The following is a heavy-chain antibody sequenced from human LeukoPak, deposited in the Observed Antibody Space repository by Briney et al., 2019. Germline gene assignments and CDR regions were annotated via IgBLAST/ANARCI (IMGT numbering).Heavy chain of an antibody. CDR2: ISGSGGST. D-gene: IGHD1-26*01. CDR1: GFTFSSYA. Sequence: GGSLRLSCAASGFTFSSYAMSWVRQAPGEGLEWVSAISGSGGSTYYADSVKGRFTISRDNSKNTLYLQMNSLRAEDTAVYYCAKDLRWELLREYYYGMDVWGQGTTVTVSS. J-gene: IGHJ6*02. V-gene: IGHV3-23*01. CDR3: AKDLRWELLREYYYGMDV.